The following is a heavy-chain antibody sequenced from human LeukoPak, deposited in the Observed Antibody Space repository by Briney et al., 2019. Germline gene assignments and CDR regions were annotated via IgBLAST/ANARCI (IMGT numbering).Heavy chain of an antibody. J-gene: IGHJ5*02. V-gene: IGHV1-46*01. D-gene: IGHD4-11*01. CDR2: INPRGGST. CDR3: ARGITTITNLYNWFDP. CDR1: GYTFTSYY. Sequence: ASVKVSCKASGYTFTSYYMHWVRQAPGQGLEWMGIINPRGGSTSYAQKFQGRVTMTRDTSTSTVYMELSSLRSEDTAVYYCARGITTITNLYNWFDPWGQGTLVTVSS.